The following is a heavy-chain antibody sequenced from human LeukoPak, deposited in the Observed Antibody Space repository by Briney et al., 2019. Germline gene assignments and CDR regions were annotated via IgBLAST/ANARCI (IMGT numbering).Heavy chain of an antibody. CDR3: ARVGVRGVIIGHLDY. J-gene: IGHJ4*02. V-gene: IGHV4-59*01. CDR2: IYYSGST. D-gene: IGHD3-10*01. Sequence: SETLSLTCTVSGGSISSYYWSWIRQSPGKGLEWIGYIYYSGSTNYNPSLKSRVTISVDTSKNQFSLKLSSVTTADTAVYYCARVGVRGVIIGHLDYWGQGTPVTVSS. CDR1: GGSISSYY.